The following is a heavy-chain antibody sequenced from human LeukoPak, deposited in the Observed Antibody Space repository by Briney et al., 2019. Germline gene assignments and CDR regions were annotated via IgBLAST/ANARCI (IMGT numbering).Heavy chain of an antibody. D-gene: IGHD1-26*01. CDR3: AGQVGARIRYYYASGLDV. J-gene: IGHJ6*02. V-gene: IGHV4-59*02. Sequence: SETLSLTCTVSGASVSSFYWNWIRQPPGKGLEWIGSMYYSGTTNYDPSFKSRVTISLDTSKNEFSLRLKSLTAADTAVYYCAGQVGARIRYYYASGLDVWGQGTTVAVSS. CDR1: GASVSSFY. CDR2: MYYSGTT.